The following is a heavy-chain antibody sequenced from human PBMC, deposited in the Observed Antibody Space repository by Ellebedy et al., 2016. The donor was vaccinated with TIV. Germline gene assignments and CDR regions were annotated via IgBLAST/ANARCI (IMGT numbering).Heavy chain of an antibody. J-gene: IGHJ6*02. CDR1: GFTFSNYW. Sequence: GGSLRLSCVASGFTFSNYWMHWFRQGPRKGLLWVSRINGDGHIISYADSVKGRFTISRDNAKNTLYPQMNSLRAEDTAVYYCSTEGGSITTTIIAPKSNSYYYGMDVWGQGTTVTVSS. CDR2: INGDGHII. V-gene: IGHV3-74*01. CDR3: STEGGSITTTIIAPKSNSYYYGMDV. D-gene: IGHD3-22*01.